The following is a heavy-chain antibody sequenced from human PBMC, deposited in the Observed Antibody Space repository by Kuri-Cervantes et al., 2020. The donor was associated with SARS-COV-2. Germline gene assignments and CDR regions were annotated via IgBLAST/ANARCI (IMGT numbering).Heavy chain of an antibody. CDR1: GFTFTDYY. J-gene: IGHJ4*02. CDR2: INPNSGGT. CDR3: ARVPVTGGYHSMKTGYYRYFFDY. V-gene: IGHV1-2*02. D-gene: IGHD3-9*01. Sequence: ASVKVSCKASGFTFTDYYMRWVRQAPGQGLEWMGWINPNSGGTNYAQKFQGRVTMTRDTSISTAYMELSRLRSDDTAVYYCARVPVTGGYHSMKTGYYRYFFDYWGQGTLVTVSS.